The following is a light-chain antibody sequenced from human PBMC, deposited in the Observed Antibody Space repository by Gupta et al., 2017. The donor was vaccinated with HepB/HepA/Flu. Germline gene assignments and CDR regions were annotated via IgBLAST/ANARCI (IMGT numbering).Light chain of an antibody. CDR2: GGS. Sequence: DIQMTQPPSALSASVGDRVTITCRASQSISAYLNWYQQKPGRAPRLLLYGGSNLHTGVPSKISGSSSAGAFTLTIISRLPADYARFYCCQRDNVPYTFGQGTKLEI. CDR3: CQRDNVPYT. V-gene: IGKV1-39*01. CDR1: QSISAY. J-gene: IGKJ2*01.